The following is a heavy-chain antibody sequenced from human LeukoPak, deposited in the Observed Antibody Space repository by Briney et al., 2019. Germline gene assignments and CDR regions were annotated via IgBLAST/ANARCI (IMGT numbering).Heavy chain of an antibody. J-gene: IGHJ4*02. Sequence: GGSLRLSCAASGFTFSSYAMSWVRQAPGKGLEWVSAISGSGGSTYYADSVKGRFTISRDDSKNTLYLQMNSLRAEDTAVYYCAKALWFGDVGFDYWGQGTLVTVSS. CDR2: ISGSGGST. CDR3: AKALWFGDVGFDY. CDR1: GFTFSSYA. D-gene: IGHD3-10*01. V-gene: IGHV3-23*01.